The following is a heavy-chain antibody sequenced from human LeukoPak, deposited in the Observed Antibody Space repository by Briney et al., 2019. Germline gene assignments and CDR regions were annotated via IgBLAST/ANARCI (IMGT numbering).Heavy chain of an antibody. CDR2: ISGYNGNT. Sequence: ASVKVSFKSSGYTLTSYGISWVRQAPGQGLEWMGWISGYNGNTIYEDKFQGRVTMTTDTSTSTDYMERRRLRSDDTAVYYCARDLNTVTYLYGMDVWGKGTTVTVSS. D-gene: IGHD4-17*01. V-gene: IGHV1-18*04. J-gene: IGHJ6*04. CDR1: GYTLTSYG. CDR3: ARDLNTVTYLYGMDV.